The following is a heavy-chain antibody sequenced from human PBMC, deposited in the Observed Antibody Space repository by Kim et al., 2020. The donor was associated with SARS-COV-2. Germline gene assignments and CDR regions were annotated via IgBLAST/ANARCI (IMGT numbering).Heavy chain of an antibody. V-gene: IGHV3-43*02. J-gene: IGHJ3*01. CDR3: AKDIQWLDGFPV. D-gene: IGHD6-19*01. CDR2: ISAGGSST. Sequence: GGSLRLSCAASGFSFEDYGMHWVRQAAGKGLEWVSLISAGGSSTYYADSVKGRFTISRDNSNNVLYLQMNSLTKDDTAFYYCAKDIQWLDGFPVWGEGTLVTVSP. CDR1: GFSFEDYG.